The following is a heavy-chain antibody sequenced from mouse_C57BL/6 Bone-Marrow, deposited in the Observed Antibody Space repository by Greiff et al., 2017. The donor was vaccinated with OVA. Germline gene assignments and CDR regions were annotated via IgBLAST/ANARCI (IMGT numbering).Heavy chain of an antibody. CDR2: IDPENGDT. Sequence: VQLQQSGAELVRPGASVKLSCTASGFNIKDDYMHWVKQRPEQGLEWIGWIDPENGDTEYASKFQGKATITADTSSNTAYLQLSSLTSGDTAVYYCTTSPDGPKGNYFDYWGQGTTLTVSS. CDR3: TTSPDGPKGNYFDY. V-gene: IGHV14-4*01. CDR1: GFNIKDDY. D-gene: IGHD1-2*01. J-gene: IGHJ2*01.